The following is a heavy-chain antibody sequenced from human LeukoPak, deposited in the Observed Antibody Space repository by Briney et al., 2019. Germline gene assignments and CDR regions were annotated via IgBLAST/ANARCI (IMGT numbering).Heavy chain of an antibody. D-gene: IGHD3-10*01. Sequence: TGGSLRLSCAASGFTFSDYYMSWIRQAPGKGLEWVSYISSSGSTIYYAGSVKGRFTISRDNAKNSLYLQMNSLRAEDTAVYYCAREWHGDYYYYMDVWGKGTTVTVSS. CDR2: ISSSGSTI. CDR1: GFTFSDYY. CDR3: AREWHGDYYYYMDV. J-gene: IGHJ6*03. V-gene: IGHV3-11*04.